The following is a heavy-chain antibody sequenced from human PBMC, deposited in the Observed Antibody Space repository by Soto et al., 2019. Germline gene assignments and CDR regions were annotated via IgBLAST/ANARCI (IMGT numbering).Heavy chain of an antibody. V-gene: IGHV1-2*02. D-gene: IGHD7-27*01. CDR2: INPNSGGT. CDR3: ATREANWGQGDI. CDR1: GYTFTGYY. Sequence: ASVKVSCKASGYTFTGYYMHWVRQAPGQGLEWMGWINPNSGGTNYAQKFQGRVTMTRDTSISTAYMELSRLRSDDTAVYYCATREANWGQGDIWGQGTMVTVSS. J-gene: IGHJ3*02.